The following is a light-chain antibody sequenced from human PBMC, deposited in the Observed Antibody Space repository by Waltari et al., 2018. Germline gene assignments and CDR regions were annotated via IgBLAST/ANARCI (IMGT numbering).Light chain of an antibody. CDR1: ESLLHSNGYTY. J-gene: IGKJ2*01. CDR3: MQTLQTPYT. V-gene: IGKV2-28*01. Sequence: DMVMTQSPLSLPVTPGEPASISCRASESLLHSNGYTYLDWYLQKPGQSPHLLIYWASNRASGVPDRFSGSGSGTDFTLKISRVEAEDVGVYYCMQTLQTPYTFGQGTKLEIK. CDR2: WAS.